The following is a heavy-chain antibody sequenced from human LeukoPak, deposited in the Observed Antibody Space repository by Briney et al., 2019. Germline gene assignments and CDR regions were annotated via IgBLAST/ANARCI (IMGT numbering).Heavy chain of an antibody. V-gene: IGHV4-59*01. Sequence: SQTLSLTCNVSGDSISTYYWNWIRQPPGRGLEWVGYMQSTGNSNYNPSLKSRVSMSVETSKNRIVLNLSSVTAADTAVYYCARDKRHSYGRYFDHWGQGLLVTVSS. CDR1: GDSISTYY. J-gene: IGHJ4*02. CDR3: ARDKRHSYGRYFDH. D-gene: IGHD5-18*01. CDR2: MQSTGNS.